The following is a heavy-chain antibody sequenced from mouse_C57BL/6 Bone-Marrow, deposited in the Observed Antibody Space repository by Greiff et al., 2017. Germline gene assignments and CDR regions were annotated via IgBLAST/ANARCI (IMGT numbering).Heavy chain of an antibody. D-gene: IGHD1-1*01. CDR3: ARNPLYYYGSSQYYFDY. V-gene: IGHV1-80*01. J-gene: IGHJ2*01. CDR1: GYAFSSYW. Sequence: QVQLQQSGAELVKPGASVKISCKASGYAFSSYWMNWVKQRPGKGLEWIGQIYPGDGDTNSNGKFKGKATLTADKSSSTAYMQLSSRTSEDSAVYFCARNPLYYYGSSQYYFDYWGQGTTLTVSS. CDR2: IYPGDGDT.